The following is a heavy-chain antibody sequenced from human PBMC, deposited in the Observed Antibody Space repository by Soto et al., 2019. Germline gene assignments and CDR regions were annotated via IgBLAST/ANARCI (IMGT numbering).Heavy chain of an antibody. CDR3: ARGDNYFDY. CDR2: VSYSGST. D-gene: IGHD2-21*01. V-gene: IGHV4-59*01. CDR1: GDSIRSYY. Sequence: SETLSLTCTVSGDSIRSYYGSWIRQPPGKGLEWIGYVSYSGSTNYNPSLKSRVTISVDTSKIHFSLKLSSVTAADTAVYYCARGDNYFDYWGQGTPVTVSS. J-gene: IGHJ4*02.